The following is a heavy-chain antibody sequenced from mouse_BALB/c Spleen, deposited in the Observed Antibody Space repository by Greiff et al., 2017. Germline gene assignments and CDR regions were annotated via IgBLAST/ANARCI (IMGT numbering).Heavy chain of an antibody. J-gene: IGHJ4*01. Sequence: EVQGVESGGGLVQPGGSRKLSCAASGFTFSSFGMHWVRQAPEKGLAWVAYISSGSSTIYYADTVKGRFTISRDNPKNTLFLQMTSLRSEDTAMYYCAKGGKDYGNYDAMDYWGQGTSVTGSS. CDR3: AKGGKDYGNYDAMDY. V-gene: IGHV5-17*02. CDR2: ISSGSSTI. D-gene: IGHD2-1*01. CDR1: GFTFSSFG.